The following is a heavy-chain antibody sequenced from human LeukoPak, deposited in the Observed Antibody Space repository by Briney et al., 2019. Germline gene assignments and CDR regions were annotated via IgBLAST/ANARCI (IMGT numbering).Heavy chain of an antibody. V-gene: IGHV1-69*04. D-gene: IGHD3-9*01. J-gene: IGHJ4*02. CDR1: GGTFSSYA. Sequence: SVKVSCKASGGTFSSYAISWVRQAPGQGVEWMGRIIPILGIANYAQKFQGRVTITADKSTSTAYMELSSLRSEDTAVYYCASGGSEYFDWLAGYWGQGTLVTVSS. CDR2: IIPILGIA. CDR3: ASGGSEYFDWLAGY.